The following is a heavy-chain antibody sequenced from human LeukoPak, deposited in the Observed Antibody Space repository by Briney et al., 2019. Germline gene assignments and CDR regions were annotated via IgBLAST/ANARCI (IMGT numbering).Heavy chain of an antibody. V-gene: IGHV5-10-1*01. CDR1: GFDFLSFW. D-gene: IGHD3-10*01. CDR2: IDPRDADT. J-gene: IGHJ4*02. Sequence: GESLKISCQGSGFDFLSFWISWVRQKPGKGLEWMGRIDPRDADTNYSPAFQGHVSLSVDQSNTTVYLQWSGLRASDTAVYYCAGHYVYAPGTLWGQGTMVTVSS. CDR3: AGHYVYAPGTL.